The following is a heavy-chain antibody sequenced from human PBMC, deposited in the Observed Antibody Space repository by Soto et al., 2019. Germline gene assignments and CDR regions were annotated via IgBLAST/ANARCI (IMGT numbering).Heavy chain of an antibody. CDR2: INRGGSFA. CDR3: ARERDSGDHFP. CDR1: DFSFGNYW. D-gene: IGHD4-17*01. J-gene: IGHJ5*02. Sequence: EEQLVESGGGLVQPGGSLRLSCAASDFSFGNYWMHWVRQAPGKGLAWVSRINRGGSFASYADSVKGRFTISRDNAKNTLYLQMDSLRAEDTAIYYCARERDSGDHFPWGQGTLVTVSS. V-gene: IGHV3-74*01.